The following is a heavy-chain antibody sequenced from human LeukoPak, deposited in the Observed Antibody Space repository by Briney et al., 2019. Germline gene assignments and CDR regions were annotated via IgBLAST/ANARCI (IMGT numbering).Heavy chain of an antibody. J-gene: IGHJ3*02. Sequence: SQTLSLTCTVSGVSISSGDYYWSWIRQPPGKGLEGIGYIYYSGGTYYNPSLKSRVNMSEDTSKNQFSLRLSSVTAADTAVYYCARALSTYDFWSGYYTEAERDAFGIWGQGTMVTVSS. D-gene: IGHD3-3*01. V-gene: IGHV4-30-4*01. CDR2: IYYSGGT. CDR3: ARALSTYDFWSGYYTEAERDAFGI. CDR1: GVSISSGDYY.